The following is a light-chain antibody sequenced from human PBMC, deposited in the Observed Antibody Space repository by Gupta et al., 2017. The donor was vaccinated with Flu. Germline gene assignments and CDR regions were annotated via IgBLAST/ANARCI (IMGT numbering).Light chain of an antibody. Sequence: VPLVQPATLACMSSQGLVYSDRNTYLHWFQQKPGQSPMRLIYPVSYRDSGVPDRFSGSGSGTDFTLKISRVEAEDVGIYFCMQGAHGPWAFGRGTTVEIK. V-gene: IGKV2-30*01. CDR2: PVS. CDR1: QGLVYSDRNTY. J-gene: IGKJ1*01. CDR3: MQGAHGPWA.